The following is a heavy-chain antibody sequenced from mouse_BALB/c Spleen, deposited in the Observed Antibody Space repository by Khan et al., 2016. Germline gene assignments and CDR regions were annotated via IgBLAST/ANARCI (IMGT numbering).Heavy chain of an antibody. CDR1: GFNIKDNY. D-gene: IGHD2-1*01. Sequence: VQLQQSGAELVRPGASVKLSCKASGFNIKDNYMHWVKQRPEQGLECIGWIDPENGNTIYAPKFQGKASITADTSSNTAYLQLSSLTSEDTAFYYCARGDYGNYAAYWGQGALVTVSA. V-gene: IGHV14-1*02. CDR3: ARGDYGNYAAY. J-gene: IGHJ3*01. CDR2: IDPENGNT.